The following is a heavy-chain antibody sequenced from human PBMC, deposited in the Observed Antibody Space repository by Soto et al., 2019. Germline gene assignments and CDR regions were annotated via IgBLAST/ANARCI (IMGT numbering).Heavy chain of an antibody. V-gene: IGHV4-59*08. CDR1: GGSISSYY. D-gene: IGHD3-3*01. Sequence: SETLSLTCTVSGGSISSYYWSWIRQPPGKGLEWIGYIYYSGSTNYNPSLKSRVTISVDTSKNQFSLKLSSVTAADTAVYYCARSLYYDFFVSGYYYYYMDVWGKGTTVTVSS. CDR3: ARSLYYDFFVSGYYYYYMDV. J-gene: IGHJ6*03. CDR2: IYYSGST.